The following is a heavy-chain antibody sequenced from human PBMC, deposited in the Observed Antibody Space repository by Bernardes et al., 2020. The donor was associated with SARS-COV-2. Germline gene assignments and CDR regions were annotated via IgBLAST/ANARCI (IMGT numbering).Heavy chain of an antibody. CDR2: INTDGTSA. J-gene: IGHJ5*02. Sequence: GGSLRLSCAASGFTFSSYWMHWVRQVPGKGLVWVSRINTDGTSASYADSVKGRFTISRDNAKNTVFLQMNSLRAEDTALYSCARGYCSGGACYGFSFDPWGQGTLVTVSS. CDR3: ARGYCSGGACYGFSFDP. D-gene: IGHD2-15*01. V-gene: IGHV3-74*01. CDR1: GFTFSSYW.